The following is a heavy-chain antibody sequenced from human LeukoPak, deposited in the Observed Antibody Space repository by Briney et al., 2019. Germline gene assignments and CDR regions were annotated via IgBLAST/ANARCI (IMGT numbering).Heavy chain of an antibody. CDR2: ISTSGST. CDR1: GGSISSYY. Sequence: SETLSLTCTVSGGSISSYYWSWIRQPAGKGLESIGHISTSGSTNYNPSLKSRVTISVDTSKNQFSLKLRSVTAADTAVYYCARLYGNYQNYFDYWGQGTLVTVSS. D-gene: IGHD1-7*01. J-gene: IGHJ4*02. V-gene: IGHV4-4*07. CDR3: ARLYGNYQNYFDY.